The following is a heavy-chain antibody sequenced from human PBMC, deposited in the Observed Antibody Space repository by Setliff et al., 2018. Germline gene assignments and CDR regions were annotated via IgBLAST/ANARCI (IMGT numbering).Heavy chain of an antibody. CDR1: GYTFTNYD. CDR2: MNPNSGNT. CDR3: ARVPRGRDDAFHI. V-gene: IGHV1-8*02. Sequence: ASVKVSCKASGYTFTNYDINWVRQATGQVPEWMGWMNPNSGNTGYAPKFQGRVTMTRSTSIRTAFMELSSLRSEDTAVYYCARVPRGRDDAFHIWGQGKMVTVSS. J-gene: IGHJ3*02.